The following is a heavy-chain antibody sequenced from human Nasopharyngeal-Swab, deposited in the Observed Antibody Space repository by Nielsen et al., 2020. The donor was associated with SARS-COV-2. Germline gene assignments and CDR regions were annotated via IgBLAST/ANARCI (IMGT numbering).Heavy chain of an antibody. CDR1: GFTFSSHW. CDR2: IKQDGSEK. J-gene: IGHJ6*02. D-gene: IGHD5-18*01. Sequence: GGSLRLSCAASGFTFSSHWMSWVRQAPGKGLEWVANIKQDGSEKYYVDSVKGRFTISRDNAKNSLYLQMNSLRAEDTAVYYCAREDGDTAMVSGMDVWGQGTTVTVSS. V-gene: IGHV3-7*01. CDR3: AREDGDTAMVSGMDV.